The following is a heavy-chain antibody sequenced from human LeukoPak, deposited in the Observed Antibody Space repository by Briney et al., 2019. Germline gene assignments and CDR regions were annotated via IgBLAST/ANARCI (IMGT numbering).Heavy chain of an antibody. CDR3: ARATYSSGWYADHNWFDP. D-gene: IGHD6-19*01. J-gene: IGHJ5*02. Sequence: PSETLSLTCTVSGGSISHYYWSWIRQPPGKGLEWIGYTYYSGSTNYNPSLKSRVTISVDTSKNQFSLKLSSVTAADTAVYYCARATYSSGWYADHNWFDPWGQGTLVTVSS. V-gene: IGHV4-59*01. CDR1: GGSISHYY. CDR2: TYYSGST.